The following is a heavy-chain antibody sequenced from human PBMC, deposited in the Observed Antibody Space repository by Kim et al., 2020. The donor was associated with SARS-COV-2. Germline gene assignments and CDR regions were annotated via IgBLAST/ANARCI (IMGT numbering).Heavy chain of an antibody. CDR1: GFTFTGYA. Sequence: GGSLRLSCTTSGFTFTGYAMSWVRQAPGKGLEWVSTIDGSDGTTYYVDSVKGRFTISRDNSKNTLYLRMSALRADDTAVYYCMKGVWGGIGDHWAQG. J-gene: IGHJ1*01. V-gene: IGHV3-23*01. D-gene: IGHD3-10*01. CDR3: MKGVWGGIGDH. CDR2: IDGSDGTT.